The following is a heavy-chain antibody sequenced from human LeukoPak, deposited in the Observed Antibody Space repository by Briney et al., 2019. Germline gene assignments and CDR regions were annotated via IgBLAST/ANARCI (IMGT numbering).Heavy chain of an antibody. CDR1: GYTFTSYG. CDR2: ISAYNGNT. CDR3: AGLGPPYPRYCSSTSCLFNWFDP. Sequence: GASVKVSCKASGYTFTSYGISWVRQAPGQGLEWMGWISAYNGNTNYAQKLQGRVTMTTDTSTSTAYMELRSLRSDDTAVYYCAGLGPPYPRYCSSTSCLFNWFDPWGQGTLVTVSS. J-gene: IGHJ5*02. D-gene: IGHD2-2*01. V-gene: IGHV1-18*01.